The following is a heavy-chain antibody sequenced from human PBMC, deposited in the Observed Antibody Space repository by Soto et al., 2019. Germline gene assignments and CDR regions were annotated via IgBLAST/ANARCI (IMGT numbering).Heavy chain of an antibody. V-gene: IGHV3-23*01. J-gene: IGHJ4*02. CDR2: VTGSGGQI. D-gene: IGHD2-21*01. Sequence: XGSLRLACAASGFTISTYAMTWVRQAPGKGLECASGVTGSGGQIHYADSVKGRFTISKDNSKNTLYLQMSSLREEDTALYYCAKDAVYKDGLWLMDSWGQGTLVTVSS. CDR1: GFTISTYA. CDR3: AKDAVYKDGLWLMDS.